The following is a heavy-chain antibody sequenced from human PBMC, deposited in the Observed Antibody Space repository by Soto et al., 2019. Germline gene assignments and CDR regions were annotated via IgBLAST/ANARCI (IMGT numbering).Heavy chain of an antibody. J-gene: IGHJ4*02. CDR3: AKGKANTMFGVDTLFDY. Sequence: EVPLLESGGDFVQPGGSLRLSCAASGFTFSNHAMSWVRQAPGKGLEWVSLISGNGGTTNYADSVRGRFTISRDNSRKTVHLQMNSLRAEDTAVYYCAKGKANTMFGVDTLFDYWGQGNLVTVSS. CDR2: ISGNGGTT. D-gene: IGHD3-3*01. V-gene: IGHV3-23*01. CDR1: GFTFSNHA.